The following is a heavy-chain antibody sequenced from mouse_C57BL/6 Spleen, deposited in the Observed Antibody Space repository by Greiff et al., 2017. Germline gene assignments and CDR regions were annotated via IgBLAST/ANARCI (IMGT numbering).Heavy chain of an antibody. V-gene: IGHV5-9-1*02. CDR3: TGDFYGSSHWYFDV. CDR1: GFTFSSYA. Sequence: EVKLVESGEGLVKPGGSLKLSCAASGFTFSSYAMSWVRQTPEKRLEWVAYISSGGDYIYYADTVKGRFTISRDNARNTRYLQMSSLKSEDTAMYYCTGDFYGSSHWYFDVWGTGTTVTVSS. J-gene: IGHJ1*03. D-gene: IGHD1-1*01. CDR2: ISSGGDYI.